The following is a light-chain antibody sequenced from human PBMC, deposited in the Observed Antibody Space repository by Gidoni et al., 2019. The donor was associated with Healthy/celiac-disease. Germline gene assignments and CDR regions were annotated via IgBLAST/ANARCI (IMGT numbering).Light chain of an antibody. Sequence: DIQMTQSPSSLSASVGDRVTITCRASQSISSYLNWYQQKPGKAPKLLIYAASSLQSGVPSRFSGSGSGTDFTLTISSLQPEDFATYYCQHSYSTPMVTFGPXTKVDIK. CDR1: QSISSY. CDR2: AAS. J-gene: IGKJ3*01. V-gene: IGKV1-39*01. CDR3: QHSYSTPMVT.